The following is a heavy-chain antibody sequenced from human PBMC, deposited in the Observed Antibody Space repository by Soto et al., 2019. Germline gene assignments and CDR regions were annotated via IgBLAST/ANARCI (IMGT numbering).Heavy chain of an antibody. D-gene: IGHD1-26*01. CDR3: ARVRVGATFFDY. CDR1: GYTFTSYG. CDR2: ISAYNGNT. V-gene: IGHV1-18*01. J-gene: IGHJ4*02. Sequence: ASVKVSCKASGYTFTSYGISWVRQAPGQGLEWMGWISAYNGNTNYAQKHQGRVTMTTDTSTSTAYMELRSLRSDDTAVYYCARVRVGATFFDYWGQGTLVTVSS.